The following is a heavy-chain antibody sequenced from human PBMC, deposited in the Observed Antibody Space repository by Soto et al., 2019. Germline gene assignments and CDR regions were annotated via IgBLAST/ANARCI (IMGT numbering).Heavy chain of an antibody. V-gene: IGHV3-23*01. J-gene: IGHJ4*02. CDR3: AKDPRYCSGGSCFVFDY. CDR1: GFTFSSYA. D-gene: IGHD2-15*01. Sequence: GESLKISCAASGFTFSSYAMSWVRQAPGKGLEWVSAISGSGGSTYYADSVKGRFTISRDNSKNTLYLQMNSLRAEDTAVYYCAKDPRYCSGGSCFVFDYWGQGTLVTVSS. CDR2: ISGSGGST.